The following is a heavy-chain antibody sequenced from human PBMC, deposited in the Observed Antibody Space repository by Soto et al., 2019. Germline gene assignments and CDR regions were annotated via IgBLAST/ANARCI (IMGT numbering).Heavy chain of an antibody. CDR2: IYYSGST. CDR3: ARGDNQNYFFDY. Sequence: SETLSLTCTVSGGSISSSTYYWGWIRQPPGKGLEWIGNIYYSGSTYYNPSLKSRVTISVDTSKNQFSLKLSSVTAADTAVYYCARGDNQNYFFDYWGQGTPVPLSP. V-gene: IGHV4-39*01. CDR1: GGSISSSTYY. J-gene: IGHJ4*02. D-gene: IGHD1-7*01.